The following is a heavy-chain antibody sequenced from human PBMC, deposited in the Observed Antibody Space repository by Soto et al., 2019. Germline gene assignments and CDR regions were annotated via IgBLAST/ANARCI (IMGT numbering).Heavy chain of an antibody. J-gene: IGHJ5*02. D-gene: IGHD2-2*02. CDR1: GGSISSYY. CDR2: IYYSGST. Sequence: PSETLSLTCTVSGGSISSYYWSWIRQPPGKGLEWIGYIYYSGSTNYNPSLKSRVTISVDTSKNQFSLKLSSVTAADTAVYYCARAVVVPAAIKTNWFDPWGQGTLVTVSS. CDR3: ARAVVVPAAIKTNWFDP. V-gene: IGHV4-59*01.